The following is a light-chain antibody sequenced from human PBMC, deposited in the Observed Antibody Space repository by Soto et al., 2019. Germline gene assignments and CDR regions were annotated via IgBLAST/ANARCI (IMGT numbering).Light chain of an antibody. J-gene: IGLJ1*01. CDR2: DVS. V-gene: IGLV2-14*01. Sequence: QSALTQPAPVSGSPGQSITISCTGTSSDVGGYNYVSWYQQHPGKAPKLMIYDVSNRPSGVSSRFSGSKSGNTASLAISGLQAEDEADYYCSSYTSSSTLWVFGSGTKVTVL. CDR1: SSDVGGYNY. CDR3: SSYTSSSTLWV.